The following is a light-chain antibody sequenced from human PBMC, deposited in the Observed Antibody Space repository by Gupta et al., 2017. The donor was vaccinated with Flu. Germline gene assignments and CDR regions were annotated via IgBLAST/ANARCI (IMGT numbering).Light chain of an antibody. J-gene: IGLJ2*01. Sequence: QSALTQPASVSGSPGQSITLSCTGTSSDVGALNYVSWYQQHPGKAPKLMIYEVSNRPSRVSNRFSGSKSGNTASLTISGLQAEDESDYYCSSYTTSSHVLFGGGTKLTVL. V-gene: IGLV2-14*01. CDR1: SSDVGALNY. CDR3: SSYTTSSHVL. CDR2: EVS.